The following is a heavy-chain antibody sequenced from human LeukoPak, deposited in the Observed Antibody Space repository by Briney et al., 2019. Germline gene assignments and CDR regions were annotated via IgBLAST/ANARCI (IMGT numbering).Heavy chain of an antibody. D-gene: IGHD4-17*01. CDR3: ARATTVTTNYYYGMDV. Sequence: GGSLRLSCAASGFTVSSNYMSWVRQSPGKGLEWVSVIYSGGSTYYADSVKGRFTISRDNSKNTLYLQMNSLRGEDTAVYYCARATTVTTNYYYGMDVWGQGTTVTVSS. J-gene: IGHJ6*02. CDR2: IYSGGST. CDR1: GFTVSSNY. V-gene: IGHV3-53*01.